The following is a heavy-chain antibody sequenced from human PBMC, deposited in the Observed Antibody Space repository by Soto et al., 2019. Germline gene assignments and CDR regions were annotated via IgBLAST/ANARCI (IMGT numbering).Heavy chain of an antibody. V-gene: IGHV4-59*01. CDR1: GGSISSYY. J-gene: IGHJ4*02. CDR2: IYYSGST. Sequence: SETMSLTCTVAGGSISSYYWSWIRQPPGKGLEWIGYIYYSGSTNYNPSLKSRVTISVDTSKNQFPLKLSSVTAADTAVYYCARGYYSDNFDYWGQGTLVTVSS. D-gene: IGHD3-22*01. CDR3: ARGYYSDNFDY.